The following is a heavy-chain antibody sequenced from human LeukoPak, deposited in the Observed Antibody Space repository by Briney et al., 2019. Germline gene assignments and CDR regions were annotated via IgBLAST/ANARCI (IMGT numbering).Heavy chain of an antibody. J-gene: IGHJ4*02. V-gene: IGHV1-69*04. Sequence: GASVKVSCKAFGGIFSNYGIGWVRQAPGQGLEWMGRIIPNLRIANFAQKFQGRVTITADKSTGTAYMELSGLRTEDTAVYYCAREGGAQLRPYYWGQGTLVSVSS. CDR3: AREGGAQLRPYY. CDR1: GGIFSNYG. D-gene: IGHD2-2*01. CDR2: IIPNLRIA.